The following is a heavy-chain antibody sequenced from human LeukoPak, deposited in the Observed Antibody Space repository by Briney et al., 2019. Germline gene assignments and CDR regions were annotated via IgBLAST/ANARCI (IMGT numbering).Heavy chain of an antibody. CDR1: GGSISSCSYY. CDR2: NYYSGST. CDR3: VRGVRVDSSSWYNWFDP. J-gene: IGHJ5*02. Sequence: SETLSLICTVSGGSISSCSYYWGWIRQPPGKGLEWIGSNYYSGSTYYNPSLKSRVTISVDTYKNEFSLKLSSVTAADAAVYYCVRGVRVDSSSWYNWFDPWGQGTLVTVSS. V-gene: IGHV4-39*07. D-gene: IGHD6-13*01.